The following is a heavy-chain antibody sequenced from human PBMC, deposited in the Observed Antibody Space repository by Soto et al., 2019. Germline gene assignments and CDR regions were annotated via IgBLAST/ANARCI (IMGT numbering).Heavy chain of an antibody. CDR3: ARDPVLAANWFDR. V-gene: IGHV3-23*01. CDR1: GFTFSSYA. J-gene: IGHJ5*02. D-gene: IGHD3-3*02. CDR2: ISGSGGST. Sequence: GGSLRLSCAASGFTFSSYAMSWVRQAPGKGLEWVSAISGSGGSTYYADSVKGRFTISRDNAKNTLYLQMNSLRAEDTAVYYCARDPVLAANWFDRWGQGTLVTVSS.